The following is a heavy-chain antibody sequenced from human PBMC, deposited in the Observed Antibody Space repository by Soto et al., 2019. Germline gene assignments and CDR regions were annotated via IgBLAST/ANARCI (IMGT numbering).Heavy chain of an antibody. J-gene: IGHJ3*02. CDR1: GYTFTSYG. CDR3: ARVPLQLERLSPRVIISDDAFDI. CDR2: ISAYNGNT. D-gene: IGHD1-1*01. V-gene: IGHV1-18*01. Sequence: ASVKVSCKASGYTFTSYGISWVRQAPGQGLEWMGWISAYNGNTNYAQKLQGRVTMTTDTSTSTAYMELRSLRSDDTAVYYCARVPLQLERLSPRVIISDDAFDIWGQGTMVTVSS.